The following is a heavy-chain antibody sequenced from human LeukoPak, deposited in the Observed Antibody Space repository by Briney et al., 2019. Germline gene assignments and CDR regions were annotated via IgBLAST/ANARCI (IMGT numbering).Heavy chain of an antibody. CDR1: GFTFSSYS. CDR2: ISYDGSNK. CDR3: AKSSTAVDPYNWFDP. J-gene: IGHJ5*02. V-gene: IGHV3-30*18. Sequence: GGSLRLSCAASGFTFSSYSMNWVGQAPGKGREGGAVISYDGSNKYYADSVKGRFTISRDNSKNTLYLQMNSLRAEDTAVYYCAKSSTAVDPYNWFDPWGQGTLVTVSS. D-gene: IGHD6-19*01.